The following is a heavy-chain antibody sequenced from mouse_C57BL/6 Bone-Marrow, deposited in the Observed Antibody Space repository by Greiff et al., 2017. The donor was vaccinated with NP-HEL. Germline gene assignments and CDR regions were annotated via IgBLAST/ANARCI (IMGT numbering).Heavy chain of an antibody. CDR2: IYPRSGNT. V-gene: IGHV1-81*01. Sequence: QVQLQQSGAELARPGASVKLSCKASGYTFTSYGISWVKQRTGQGLEWIGEIYPRSGNTYYNEKFKGKATLTADKSSSTAYMELRSLTSEDSAVYFCARGGDYYGSRGYFDVWGTGTTGTVSS. CDR1: GYTFTSYG. J-gene: IGHJ1*03. D-gene: IGHD1-1*01. CDR3: ARGGDYYGSRGYFDV.